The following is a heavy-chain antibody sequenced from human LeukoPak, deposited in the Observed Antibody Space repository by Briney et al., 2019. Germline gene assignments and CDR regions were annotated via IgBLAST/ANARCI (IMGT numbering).Heavy chain of an antibody. CDR3: ASGAAHYDFWSGYYNDYYYMDV. J-gene: IGHJ6*03. Sequence: SETLSLTCTVSGGSISSYYWSWIRQPPGKGLEWIGYIYTSGSTNYNPSLKSRVTISVDTSKNQFSLKLSSVTAADTAVYYCASGAAHYDFWSGYYNDYYYMDVWGKGTTVTVSS. CDR1: GGSISSYY. D-gene: IGHD3-3*01. V-gene: IGHV4-4*09. CDR2: IYTSGST.